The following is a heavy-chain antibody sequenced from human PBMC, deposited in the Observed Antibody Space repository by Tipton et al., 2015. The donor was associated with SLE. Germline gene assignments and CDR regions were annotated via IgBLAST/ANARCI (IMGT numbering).Heavy chain of an antibody. J-gene: IGHJ4*02. CDR3: ARGRSSGNFDY. D-gene: IGHD6-25*01. V-gene: IGHV4-59*01. Sequence: TLSLTCTVFGGSISSYYWSWIRQPPGKGLEWIGYIYYGGNTKYNPSLNSRVTISLDTSKNQFSLRLNSVTAADTAVYYCARGRSSGNFDYWGQGTLVTVSS. CDR1: GGSISSYY. CDR2: IYYGGNT.